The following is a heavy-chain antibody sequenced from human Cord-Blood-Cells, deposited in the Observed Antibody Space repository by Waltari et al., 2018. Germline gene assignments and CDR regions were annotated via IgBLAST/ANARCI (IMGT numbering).Heavy chain of an antibody. J-gene: IGHJ6*02. Sequence: CAASGFTFSSYAMHWVRQAPGKGLEWVAVISYDGSNKYYADSVKGRFTISRDNSKNTLYLQMNSLRAEDTAVYYCARESIHYYYYGMDVWGQGSTVTVSS. CDR3: ARESIHYYYYGMDV. CDR2: ISYDGSNK. V-gene: IGHV3-30-3*01. CDR1: GFTFSSYA.